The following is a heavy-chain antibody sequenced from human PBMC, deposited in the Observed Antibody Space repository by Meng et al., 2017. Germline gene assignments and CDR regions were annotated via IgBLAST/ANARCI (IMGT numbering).Heavy chain of an antibody. Sequence: ASVKVSCKASGYTFTSYGISWVRQAPGQGLEWMGWISAYNGNTNYAQKLQGRVTMTTDTSTSTAYMELGSLRSDDTAVYYCARGWFGELDYYYGMDVWGQGTTVTGS. CDR1: GYTFTSYG. CDR3: ARGWFGELDYYYGMDV. V-gene: IGHV1-18*01. CDR2: ISAYNGNT. D-gene: IGHD3-10*01. J-gene: IGHJ6*02.